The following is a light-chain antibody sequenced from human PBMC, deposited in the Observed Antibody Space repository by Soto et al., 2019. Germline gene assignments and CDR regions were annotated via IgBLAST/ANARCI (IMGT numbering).Light chain of an antibody. CDR2: TAS. Sequence: DIKMTQSPSSLSASVGDRVTITCRASQYISNYLNWYQQKSGTAPKLLIHTASTLQSGVPSRFSGRRSGTDFTLTISSVQPDDFAVYFCQQSYSTPPTFGQGTTLEIK. V-gene: IGKV1-39*01. J-gene: IGKJ2*01. CDR1: QYISNY. CDR3: QQSYSTPPT.